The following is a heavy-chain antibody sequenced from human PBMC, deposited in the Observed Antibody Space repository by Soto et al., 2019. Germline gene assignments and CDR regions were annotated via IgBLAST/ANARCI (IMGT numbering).Heavy chain of an antibody. D-gene: IGHD3-10*01. J-gene: IGHJ4*02. CDR1: GGTFRSYA. Sequence: QVQLVQSGAEVKKPGSSVKVSCKASGGTFRSYAISWVRQAPGQGLEWMGGIIPIFGTANYAQKFQGRVTVPADESTSTAYMELSSLRSGDTAVYYCARPSDYYGSGELDYWGQGTLVTVSS. CDR2: IIPIFGTA. V-gene: IGHV1-69*01. CDR3: ARPSDYYGSGELDY.